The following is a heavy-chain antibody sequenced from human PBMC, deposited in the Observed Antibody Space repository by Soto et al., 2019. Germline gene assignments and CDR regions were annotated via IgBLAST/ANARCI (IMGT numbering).Heavy chain of an antibody. CDR3: VHNSYSGGAGY. D-gene: IGHD6-25*01. Sequence: SGPTLVNPTQTLTLTCTFSGFSLSASGVAVDWVRQPPGKALEWLALIYWDDDKRYSPSLKNRLTITNDTSKNQVVLTLTNTDPVDTATYYCVHNSYSGGAGYWGQGTLVTVSS. V-gene: IGHV2-5*02. J-gene: IGHJ4*02. CDR1: GFSLSASGVA. CDR2: IYWDDDK.